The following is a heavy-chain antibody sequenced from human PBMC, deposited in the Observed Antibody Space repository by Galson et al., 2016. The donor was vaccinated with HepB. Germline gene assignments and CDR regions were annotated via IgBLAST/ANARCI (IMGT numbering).Heavy chain of an antibody. J-gene: IGHJ4*02. D-gene: IGHD3-3*01. CDR2: ISYDGSNK. Sequence: AASGFTFSSYGMHWVRQAPGKGLEWVAVISYDGSNKYYADSVKGRFTISRDNSKNTLYLQMNSLRAEDTAVYYCATPYYDLWSGYNPFDYWGQGTLVTVSS. CDR1: GFTFSSYG. CDR3: ATPYYDLWSGYNPFDY. V-gene: IGHV3-30*03.